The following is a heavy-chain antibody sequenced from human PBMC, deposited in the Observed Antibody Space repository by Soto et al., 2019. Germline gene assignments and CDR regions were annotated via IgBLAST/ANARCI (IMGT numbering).Heavy chain of an antibody. D-gene: IGHD2-2*01. Sequence: ASVKVSCKASGYTFTSYGISWVRQAPGQGLEWMGWISAYNGNTNYVQKLQGRVTMTTDTSASTAYMELSSLRSEDTAVYYCARTGIVVVPAAMQDYYYYYMDVWGKGTTVTVSS. V-gene: IGHV1-18*01. J-gene: IGHJ6*03. CDR2: ISAYNGNT. CDR3: ARTGIVVVPAAMQDYYYYYMDV. CDR1: GYTFTSYG.